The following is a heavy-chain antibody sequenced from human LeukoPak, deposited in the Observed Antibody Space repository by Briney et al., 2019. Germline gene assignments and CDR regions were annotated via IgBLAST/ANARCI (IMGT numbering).Heavy chain of an antibody. CDR1: GFIVSTNY. CDR3: VKEVPVSTIYD. D-gene: IGHD1-1*01. CDR2: IFRGDGT. Sequence: PGGSLRLSCAASGFIVSTNYMSWVRQAPGKGLEWVAVIFRGDGTYHADSVKGRFTISRDASKNTVYLHMNSLTAEDTAIYYCVKEVPVSTIYDWGQGVLVTVSS. V-gene: IGHV3-66*01. J-gene: IGHJ4*02.